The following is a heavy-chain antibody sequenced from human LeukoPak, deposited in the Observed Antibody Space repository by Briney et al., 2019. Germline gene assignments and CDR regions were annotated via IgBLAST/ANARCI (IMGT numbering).Heavy chain of an antibody. V-gene: IGHV4-30-4*08. CDR2: IYYSGST. D-gene: IGHD2-2*01. J-gene: IGHJ4*02. CDR3: AREGGFYCSSTSCYGLDY. CDR1: GGSISSGDYY. Sequence: KPSETLSLTCTVSGGSISSGDYYWSWIRQPPGKGLEWIGYIYYSGSTYYNPSLKSRVTISVDTSKNQFSLKLSSVTAADTAVYYCAREGGFYCSSTSCYGLDYWGQATLVTVSS.